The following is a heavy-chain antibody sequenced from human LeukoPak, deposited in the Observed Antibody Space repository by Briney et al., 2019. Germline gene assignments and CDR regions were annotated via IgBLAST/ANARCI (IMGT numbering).Heavy chain of an antibody. J-gene: IGHJ5*02. V-gene: IGHV4-30-4*07. CDR2: IHDSGST. CDR3: ARHTLWFGL. D-gene: IGHD2/OR15-2a*01. Sequence: PSETLSLTCAVSGDSISSGGYSWSWIRQTPGKGLEWIAYIHDSGSTYNNPSLKTRLSISIDTSKNQFSLKLHSVTAADTAVYYCARHTLWFGLWGRGTLVTVSS. CDR1: GDSISSGGYS.